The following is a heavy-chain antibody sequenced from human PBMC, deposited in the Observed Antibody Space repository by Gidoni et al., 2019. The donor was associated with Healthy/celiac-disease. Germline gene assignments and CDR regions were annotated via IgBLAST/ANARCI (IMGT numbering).Heavy chain of an antibody. V-gene: IGHV1-8*01. J-gene: IGHJ4*02. CDR2: MNPNSDNT. Sequence: QVQLVQSGAEAKKPGASVKVSCKASGYTFPSYDINWVRQATGQGLEWMGWMNPNSDNTGYAQKVKGRGTMTRNTSISTAYMELGRLRAEDTAVYYCARGPPGIAAAGTIYYWGQGTLVTVSS. CDR3: ARGPPGIAAAGTIYY. D-gene: IGHD6-13*01. CDR1: GYTFPSYD.